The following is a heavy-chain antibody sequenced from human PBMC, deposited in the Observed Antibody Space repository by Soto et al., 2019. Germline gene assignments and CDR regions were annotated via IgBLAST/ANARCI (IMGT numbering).Heavy chain of an antibody. V-gene: IGHV4-4*07. CDR2: IYTSGST. CDR1: GYSISSGYY. D-gene: IGHD3-10*01. Sequence: SETLSLTCAVSGYSISSGYYWGWIRQPAGKGLEWIGRIYTSGSTNHNPSLKSRVTMSVDTSKNQFSLKLSSVTAADTAVYYCARTPFPFGDPIAFYFDYWGQGTLVTVSS. J-gene: IGHJ4*02. CDR3: ARTPFPFGDPIAFYFDY.